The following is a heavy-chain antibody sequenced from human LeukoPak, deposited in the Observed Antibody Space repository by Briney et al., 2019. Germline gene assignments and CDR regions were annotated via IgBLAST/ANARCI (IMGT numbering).Heavy chain of an antibody. CDR2: ISGSSTST. CDR1: GFTFSSYA. D-gene: IGHD2-2*01. J-gene: IGHJ4*02. CDR3: AKDHWYCSSTSCYFDY. Sequence: SGGSLRLSCAASGFTFSSYAMSWVRQAPGKGLEWVSAISGSSTSTYYADSVKGRFTVSRDNSKNTLYLQMNSLRAEDTAVYYCAKDHWYCSSTSCYFDYRGQGTLVTVSS. V-gene: IGHV3-23*01.